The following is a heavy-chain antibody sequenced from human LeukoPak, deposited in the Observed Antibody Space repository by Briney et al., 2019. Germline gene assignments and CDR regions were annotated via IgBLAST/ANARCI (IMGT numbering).Heavy chain of an antibody. V-gene: IGHV5-51*01. Sequence: GESLKISCKGSGYSFTSYWIGWVRQMPGKGLEWMGIIYPGGSDTRYSPSFQGQVTISADKSISTAYLQWSSLKASDTAMYYCARLEVDYDSSGYIDYWGQGTLVTVSS. D-gene: IGHD3-22*01. CDR3: ARLEVDYDSSGYIDY. CDR1: GYSFTSYW. J-gene: IGHJ4*02. CDR2: IYPGGSDT.